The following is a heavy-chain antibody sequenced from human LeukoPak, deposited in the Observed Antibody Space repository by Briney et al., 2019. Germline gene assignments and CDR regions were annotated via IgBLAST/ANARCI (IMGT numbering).Heavy chain of an antibody. CDR3: ARASHWNQLHYFDY. CDR1: GGSVSSSNW. J-gene: IGHJ4*02. V-gene: IGHV4-4*02. D-gene: IGHD1-1*01. Sequence: MPSGTLSLTCAVSGGSVSSSNWWSWVRQPAGKGLEWIGEIYHSETTNYNPSLKSRVTISIDKSRNQFSLNLSSVTAADTAVYYCARASHWNQLHYFDYWGQGTLVTVSS. CDR2: IYHSETT.